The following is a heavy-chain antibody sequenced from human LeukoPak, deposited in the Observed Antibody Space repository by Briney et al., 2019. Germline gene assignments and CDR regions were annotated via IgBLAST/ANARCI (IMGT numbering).Heavy chain of an antibody. D-gene: IGHD4-23*01. Sequence: SETLSLTCTVSSGSISSYYWSWIRQPAGKGLEWIGRILTSGSTNYNPSLQSRVTISVDTSKNQFSLKLNSMTAADTAVYYCAREFSYGSNGRGFDYWGQGTLVTVSS. CDR1: SGSISSYY. J-gene: IGHJ4*02. CDR3: AREFSYGSNGRGFDY. V-gene: IGHV4-4*07. CDR2: ILTSGST.